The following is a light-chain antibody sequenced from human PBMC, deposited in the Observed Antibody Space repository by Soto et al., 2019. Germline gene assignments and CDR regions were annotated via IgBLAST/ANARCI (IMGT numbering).Light chain of an antibody. CDR2: KAS. Sequence: DIQMTQSPSTLSASVGDRVTITCRASQSISSWLAWYQQKPGKAPKLLIYKASSLESGVPSRFSGSGSGTEFTLTISSLQPDDVATYYCQQYKSYRYTFGQGTKLEIK. CDR1: QSISSW. V-gene: IGKV1-5*03. CDR3: QQYKSYRYT. J-gene: IGKJ2*01.